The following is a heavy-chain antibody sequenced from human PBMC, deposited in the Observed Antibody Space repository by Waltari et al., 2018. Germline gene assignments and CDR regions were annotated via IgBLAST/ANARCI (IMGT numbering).Heavy chain of an antibody. D-gene: IGHD3-3*01. CDR2: IIPIFGTA. J-gene: IGHJ3*02. CDR1: GGTFSSYA. CDR3: ASVGRITIFGVVITDAFDI. Sequence: QVQLVQSGAEVKKPGSSVKVSCKASGGTFSSYAISGVRQAPGHGLEWMGGIIPIFGTANYAQKFQGRVTITTDESTSTAYMELSSLRSEDTAVYYCASVGRITIFGVVITDAFDIWGQGTMVTVSS. V-gene: IGHV1-69*05.